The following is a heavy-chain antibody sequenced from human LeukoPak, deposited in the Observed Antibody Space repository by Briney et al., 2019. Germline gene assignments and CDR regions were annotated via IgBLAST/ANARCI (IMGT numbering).Heavy chain of an antibody. CDR1: GYTFTGYY. V-gene: IGHV1-8*03. CDR2: MNPNSGNT. CDR3: ARGIYYYDSSGYFYDY. Sequence: ASVKVSCKASGYTFTGYYMHWVRQATGQGLEWMGWMNPNSGNTGYAQKFQGRVTITRNTSISTAYMELRSLRSDDTAVYYCARGIYYYDSSGYFYDYWGQGTLVTVSS. D-gene: IGHD3-22*01. J-gene: IGHJ4*02.